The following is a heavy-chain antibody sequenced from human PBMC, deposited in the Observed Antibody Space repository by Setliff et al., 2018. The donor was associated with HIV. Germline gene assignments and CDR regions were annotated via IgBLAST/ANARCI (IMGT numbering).Heavy chain of an antibody. V-gene: IGHV4-39*01. CDR3: ASSRSLFGEEYFHH. CDR1: GGSISSSSHY. Sequence: SETLSLTCNVSGGSISSSSHYWGWIRQPPGGGLEWIGNIKYSGSTFYNPSLKSRVPISVDTSKNQFSLKLRSVTAADTAVYYCASSRSLFGEEYFHHWGQGTLVTVSS. D-gene: IGHD3-10*02. CDR2: IKYSGST. J-gene: IGHJ1*01.